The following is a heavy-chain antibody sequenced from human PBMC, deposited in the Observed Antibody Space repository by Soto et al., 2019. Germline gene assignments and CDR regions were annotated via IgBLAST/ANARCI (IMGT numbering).Heavy chain of an antibody. CDR1: GGTFSSFD. CDR3: ARSGPYCNGGSCYFQY. D-gene: IGHD2-15*01. V-gene: IGHV1-69*01. J-gene: IGHJ1*01. CDR2: IIPAFGPA. Sequence: QVQLVQSGAEVKKPGSSVKVSCKVSGGTFSSFDISWLRQAPGQQLEWMGGIIPAFGPANYAPKFQGTVSITADDSATTVYMELSSLRSDDTGVYYCARSGPYCNGGSCYFQYWGQGTLVTVSS.